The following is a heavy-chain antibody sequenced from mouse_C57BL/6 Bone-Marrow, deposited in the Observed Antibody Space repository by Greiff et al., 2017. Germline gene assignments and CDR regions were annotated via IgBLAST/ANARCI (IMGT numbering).Heavy chain of an antibody. CDR3: ARAYDYDGNTKDY. CDR1: GYTFTNYW. D-gene: IGHD2-4*01. CDR2: MHPNGGSP. Sequence: QVQLQQPGAELVKPGASVKLSCKASGYTFTNYWMHWVKQRPGQGLEWIGMMHPNGGSPDYNEKFKSEATLSVDKSSRTAYMELSSLTSEDSAVYSGARAYDYDGNTKDYRDQGTSVTVSS. V-gene: IGHV1-64*01. J-gene: IGHJ4*01.